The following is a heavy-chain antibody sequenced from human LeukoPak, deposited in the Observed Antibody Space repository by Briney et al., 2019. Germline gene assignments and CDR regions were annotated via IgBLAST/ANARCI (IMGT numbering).Heavy chain of an antibody. CDR2: INTNTGNP. J-gene: IGHJ4*02. CDR3: ATSPGIAAPSGYYFDH. CDR1: GYTFNTYA. V-gene: IGHV7-4-1*02. D-gene: IGHD6-13*01. Sequence: ASAKVSCKASGYTFNTYAMNWVRQAPGQGPEWMGWINTNTGNPTYAQGFTGRFVFSLDTSVSTAYLQISSLKAEDTAVYYCATSPGIAAPSGYYFDHWGQGTLVTVSS.